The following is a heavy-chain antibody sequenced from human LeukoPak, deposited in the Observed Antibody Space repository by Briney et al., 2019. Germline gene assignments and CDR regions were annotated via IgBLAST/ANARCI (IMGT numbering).Heavy chain of an antibody. CDR1: GGSFSGYY. J-gene: IGHJ1*01. Sequence: SETLSLTCAVYGGSFSGYYWSWIRQPPGKGLEWIGEINHSGSTNYNPSLKSRVTISVDTSKSQFSLKLSSVTAADTAVYYCARGVGRRKEYFQHWGQGTLVTVSS. V-gene: IGHV4-34*01. CDR3: ARGVGRRKEYFQH. D-gene: IGHD1-26*01. CDR2: INHSGST.